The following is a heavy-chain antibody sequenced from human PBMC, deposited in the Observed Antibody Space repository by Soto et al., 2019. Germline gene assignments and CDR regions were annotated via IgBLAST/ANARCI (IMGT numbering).Heavy chain of an antibody. J-gene: IGHJ6*02. Sequence: SVKGSCKASGGTFSSYAISWVRQAPVQGLEWMGGIIPIFGTANYAQKFQGRVTITADESTSTAYMELSSLRSEDTAVYYCARVGITGTTGYYYYGMDVWGQGTTVTVSS. D-gene: IGHD1-7*01. CDR2: IIPIFGTA. CDR3: ARVGITGTTGYYYYGMDV. CDR1: GGTFSSYA. V-gene: IGHV1-69*01.